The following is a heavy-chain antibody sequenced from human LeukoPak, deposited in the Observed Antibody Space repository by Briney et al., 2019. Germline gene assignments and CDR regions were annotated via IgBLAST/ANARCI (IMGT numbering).Heavy chain of an antibody. CDR2: IIPIFGTA. CDR3: ARAFIAEAGERSSWFDP. V-gene: IGHV1-69*05. Sequence: SVKVSCKASGGTFSSYAISWVRQAPGQGLEWMGGIIPIFGTANYAQKFQGRVTITTDESTSTAYMELSSLRSEDTAVYYYARAFIAEAGERSSWFDPWGQGTLVTVSS. CDR1: GGTFSSYA. D-gene: IGHD6-13*01. J-gene: IGHJ5*02.